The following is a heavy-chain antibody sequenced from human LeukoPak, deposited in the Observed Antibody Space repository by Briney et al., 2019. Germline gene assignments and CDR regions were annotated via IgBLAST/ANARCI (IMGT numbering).Heavy chain of an antibody. CDR1: GGSISSGSDY. D-gene: IGHD6-19*01. CDR3: ARAGGSVGWYGTIDS. V-gene: IGHV4-61*09. CDR2: IYTSGST. Sequence: SQTLSLTCTVSGGSISSGSDYWRWIRQPAGKGLEWIGHIYTSGSTSYNPSLQSRVTISVDTSKHQFSLKVTSVTAADTAVYYCARAGGSVGWYGTIDSWGQGTLVTVSS. J-gene: IGHJ4*02.